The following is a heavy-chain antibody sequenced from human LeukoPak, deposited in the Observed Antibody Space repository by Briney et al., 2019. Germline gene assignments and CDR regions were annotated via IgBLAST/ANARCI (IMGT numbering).Heavy chain of an antibody. D-gene: IGHD2-15*01. CDR1: GFTFSSYW. Sequence: GGSLRLSCAASGFTFSSYWMSWVRQAPGKGLERVANIKQDGSEKYYVDSVKGRFTISRDNSKNTLYLQMNSLRAEDTAVYYCAKGGVVAATRLLPYYYGMDVWGQGTTVTVSS. CDR3: AKGGVVAATRLLPYYYGMDV. J-gene: IGHJ6*02. V-gene: IGHV3-7*01. CDR2: IKQDGSEK.